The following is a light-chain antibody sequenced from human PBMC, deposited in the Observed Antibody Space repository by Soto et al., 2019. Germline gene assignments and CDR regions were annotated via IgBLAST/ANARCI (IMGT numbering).Light chain of an antibody. CDR3: QQYNNWPRT. CDR2: AAS. Sequence: EIVMTQSPATLSVSPGERATLSCRASQRISSNLAWYQQRPGQAPRLLIYAASTRATGIPGRFSGSGSGTEFTLTISSLQSEDFAVYYFQQYNNWPRTFGQGTKAEIK. V-gene: IGKV3-15*01. CDR1: QRISSN. J-gene: IGKJ1*01.